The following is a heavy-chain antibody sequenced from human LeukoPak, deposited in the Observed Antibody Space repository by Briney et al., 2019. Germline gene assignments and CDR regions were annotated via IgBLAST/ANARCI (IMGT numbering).Heavy chain of an antibody. CDR3: ARGGSDY. Sequence: GGSLRLSCAASGFTFSSYAMSWVRRAPGKGLEWVSYISTSSSAIYYADSVKGRFTISRDNAKNSLFLQMNSLRDEDTAVYYCARGGSDYWGQGTLVIVSS. V-gene: IGHV3-48*02. CDR1: GFTFSSYA. CDR2: ISTSSSAI. J-gene: IGHJ4*02.